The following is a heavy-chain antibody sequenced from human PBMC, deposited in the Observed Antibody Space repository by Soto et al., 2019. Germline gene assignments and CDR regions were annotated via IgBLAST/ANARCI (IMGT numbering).Heavy chain of an antibody. Sequence: SVKVSCKASGYTLNTYYMHWVRQAPGQGPEWMGIINPRGGGTTYAQNFQDRVTMTSDTSSSTVYMELSSLRSEDTAVCYCARGGGFSPYYYNLDVWGQGTTVTVSS. V-gene: IGHV1-46*02. CDR2: INPRGGGT. CDR1: GYTLNTYY. CDR3: ARGGGFSPYYYNLDV. J-gene: IGHJ6*02. D-gene: IGHD2-15*01.